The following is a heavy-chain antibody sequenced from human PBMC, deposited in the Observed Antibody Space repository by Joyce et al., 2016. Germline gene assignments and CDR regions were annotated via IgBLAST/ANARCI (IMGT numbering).Heavy chain of an antibody. CDR3: ATDGAHREVDK. CDR1: GFNFKVYG. J-gene: IGHJ4*02. D-gene: IGHD3-10*01. V-gene: IGHV3-33*01. Sequence: QVQLVESGGGVVQSGTSLRLSCAASGFNFKVYGMHWARQAPGEGLEGVAVSWNDGTSKNYADSVRGRFTISRDNSANTLFLQMNSLRVEDTAVYFCATDGAHREVDKWGRGTLVTVSP. CDR2: SWNDGTSK.